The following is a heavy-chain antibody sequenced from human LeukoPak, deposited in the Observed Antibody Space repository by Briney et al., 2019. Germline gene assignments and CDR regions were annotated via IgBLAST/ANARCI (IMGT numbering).Heavy chain of an antibody. J-gene: IGHJ5*02. D-gene: IGHD3-10*01. Sequence: GGSLRLSCAASGLTFSTYSMNWVRQAPGKGLEWVAFIGGRTGNIYYADSVKGRFTISRDDAKSSVFLHMNSLRADDTAVYYCARDARKGSGKRWFDPWGQGTLVTVSS. CDR1: GLTFSTYS. V-gene: IGHV3-21*01. CDR3: ARDARKGSGKRWFDP. CDR2: IGGRTGNI.